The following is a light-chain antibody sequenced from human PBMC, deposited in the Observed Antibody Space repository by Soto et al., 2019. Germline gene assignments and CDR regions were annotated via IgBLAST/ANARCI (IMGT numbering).Light chain of an antibody. V-gene: IGKV3-20*01. CDR1: QSVRNNY. CDR3: QQYGRSPLT. J-gene: IGKJ4*01. CDR2: DAS. Sequence: EIVLTQSPDTVSLSPGERATLSCRASQSVRNNYLAWYQQKPGQAPRFLIYDASSRATGIPDRFSGSGSGTDFTLTISRLEPEDFAVDYCQQYGRSPLTFGGGTKVDIK.